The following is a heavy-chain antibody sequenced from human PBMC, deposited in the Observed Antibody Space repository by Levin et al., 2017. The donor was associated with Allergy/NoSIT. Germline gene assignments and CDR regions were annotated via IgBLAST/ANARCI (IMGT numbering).Heavy chain of an antibody. J-gene: IGHJ4*02. CDR2: ISGSGGST. Sequence: GGSLRLSCAASGFTFSSYAMSWVRQAPGKGLEWVSAISGSGGSTYYADSVKGRFTISRDNSKNTLYLQMNSLRAEDTAVYYCARTNGYNGYYLDYWGQGTLVTVSS. D-gene: IGHD5-12*01. CDR1: GFTFSSYA. CDR3: ARTNGYNGYYLDY. V-gene: IGHV3-23*01.